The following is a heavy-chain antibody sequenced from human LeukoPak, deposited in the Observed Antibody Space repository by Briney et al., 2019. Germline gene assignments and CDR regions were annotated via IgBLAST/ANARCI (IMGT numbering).Heavy chain of an antibody. CDR1: GFTFSSYA. CDR3: AKTVGYCSGGSCLNWFDP. V-gene: IGHV3-23*01. CDR2: ISGSGGST. Sequence: GGSLRLSCAASGFTFSSYAMSWVRQAPGQGLEWVSAISGSGGSTYYADSVKGRFTISRDNSKNTMYLQMNSLRAEDTAVYYCAKTVGYCSGGSCLNWFDPWGQGTLVTVSS. D-gene: IGHD2-15*01. J-gene: IGHJ5*02.